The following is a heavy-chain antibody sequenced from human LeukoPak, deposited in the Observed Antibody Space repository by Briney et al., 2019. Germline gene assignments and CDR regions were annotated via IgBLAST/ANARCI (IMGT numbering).Heavy chain of an antibody. V-gene: IGHV4-59*01. J-gene: IGHJ4*02. CDR2: IYYSGST. CDR1: GGSISSYY. Sequence: PSETLSLTCTVSGGSISSYYWSWIRQPPGKGLEWIGYIYYSGSTNYNPSLKSRVTISVDTSKNQFSLKLSSVTAADTAVYYCARWSYSSFDYWGQGTLVTVSS. D-gene: IGHD6-13*01. CDR3: ARWSYSSFDY.